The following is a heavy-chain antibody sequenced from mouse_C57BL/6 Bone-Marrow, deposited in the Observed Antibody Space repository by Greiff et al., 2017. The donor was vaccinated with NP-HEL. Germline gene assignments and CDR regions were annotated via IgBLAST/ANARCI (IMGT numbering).Heavy chain of an antibody. J-gene: IGHJ1*03. V-gene: IGHV5-17*01. CDR2: ISSGSSTI. D-gene: IGHD1-1*01. Sequence: EVQLQESGGGLVKPGGSLKLSCAASGFTFSDYGMHWVRQAPEKGLEWVAYISSGSSTIYYADTVKGRFTISRDNAKNTLFLQMTSLRSEDTAMYYCASITTVVYWYFDVWGTGTTVTVSS. CDR3: ASITTVVYWYFDV. CDR1: GFTFSDYG.